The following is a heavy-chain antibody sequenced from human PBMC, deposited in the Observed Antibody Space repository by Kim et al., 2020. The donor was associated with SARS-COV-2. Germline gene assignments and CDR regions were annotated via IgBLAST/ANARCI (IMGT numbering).Heavy chain of an antibody. CDR2: IKQDGSEK. J-gene: IGHJ4*02. Sequence: GGSLRLSCAASGFTFSSYWMSWVRQAPGKGLEWVANIKQDGSEKYYVDSVKGRFTISRDNAKNSLYLKMNSLRAEETAVYYCARDVPYYDILTGYYTYYFDCWGQRTLDTVSP. CDR1: GFTFSSYW. V-gene: IGHV3-7*01. CDR3: ARDVPYYDILTGYYTYYFDC. D-gene: IGHD3-9*01.